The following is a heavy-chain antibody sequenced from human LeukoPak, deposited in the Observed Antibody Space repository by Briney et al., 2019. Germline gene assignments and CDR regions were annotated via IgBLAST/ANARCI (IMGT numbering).Heavy chain of an antibody. J-gene: IGHJ1*01. CDR2: ISGSGGST. CDR3: AKRRERNEYFQH. Sequence: GGSLRLSCAASGFTFSSYGMSWVRQAPGKGLEGVSAISGSGGSTYYADSVKGRFTISRDNSKNTLYLQMNSLRAEDTAVYYCAKRRERNEYFQHWGQGTLVTVSS. CDR1: GFTFSSYG. V-gene: IGHV3-23*01. D-gene: IGHD1-26*01.